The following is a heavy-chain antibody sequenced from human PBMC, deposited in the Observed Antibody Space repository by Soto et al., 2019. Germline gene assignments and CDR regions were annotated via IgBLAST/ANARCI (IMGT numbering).Heavy chain of an antibody. CDR1: GFTFSSYS. CDR3: ARDRLIAAPYDY. D-gene: IGHD6-6*01. CDR2: ISSSSSYI. J-gene: IGHJ4*02. V-gene: IGHV3-21*01. Sequence: GGSLRLSCAASGFTFSSYSMHWVRQAPGKGLEWVSSISSSSSYIYYADSVKGRLTISRDNAKNSLYLQMNSLRAEDTAVYYCARDRLIAAPYDYWGQGTLVTVSS.